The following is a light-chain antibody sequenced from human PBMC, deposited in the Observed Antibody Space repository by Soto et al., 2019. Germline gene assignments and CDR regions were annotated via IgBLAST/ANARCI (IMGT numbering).Light chain of an antibody. V-gene: IGKV1-39*01. Sequence: DIQMTQSPSSLSASVGDRVTITCRASQSIGTYLNWYLQKPGKAPQLLIHDASSLQTGVPSRFSGSGSGTEFTLTISSLQPEDFASYYCQQNYSTPRTFGQGTKLAIK. CDR1: QSIGTY. CDR3: QQNYSTPRT. CDR2: DAS. J-gene: IGKJ2*02.